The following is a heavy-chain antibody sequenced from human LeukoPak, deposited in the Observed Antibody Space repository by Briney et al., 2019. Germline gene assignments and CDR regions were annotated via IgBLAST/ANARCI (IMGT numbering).Heavy chain of an antibody. V-gene: IGHV4-39*01. D-gene: IGHD6-19*01. CDR2: IYYSGST. J-gene: IGHJ4*02. CDR3: ASLAVAGLSEGY. Sequence: SETLSLTCTVSGGSISSDSYYWAWIRQPPGKGLEWIASIYYSGSTYYNPSLKSRVTISVDTSRSQFSLKLSSVTAADTAVYYCASLAVAGLSEGYWGQGTLVIVSS. CDR1: GGSISSDSYY.